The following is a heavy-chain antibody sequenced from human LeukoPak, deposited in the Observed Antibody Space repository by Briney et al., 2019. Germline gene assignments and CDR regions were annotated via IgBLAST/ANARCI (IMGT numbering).Heavy chain of an antibody. J-gene: IGHJ4*02. D-gene: IGHD3-22*01. V-gene: IGHV6-1*01. Sequence: SQTLSLTCAISGDSVSSNSAAWNWIRQSPSRGLEWLGRTYYRSKWYNDYAVSVKSRITINPDTSKNQFSLQLNSVTPEDTAVYYCARLGYYYDSSGYYYVLDYWGQGTLVTVSS. CDR2: TYYRSKWYN. CDR1: GDSVSSNSAA. CDR3: ARLGYYYDSSGYYYVLDY.